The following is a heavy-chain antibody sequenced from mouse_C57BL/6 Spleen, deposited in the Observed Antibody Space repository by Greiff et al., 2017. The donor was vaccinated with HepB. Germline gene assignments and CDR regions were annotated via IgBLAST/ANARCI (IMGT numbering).Heavy chain of an antibody. CDR1: GFTFSSYG. J-gene: IGHJ3*01. CDR3: ARHPLYGSSLAWFAY. CDR2: ISSGGSYT. D-gene: IGHD1-1*01. V-gene: IGHV5-6*01. Sequence: EVQVVESGGDLVKPGGSLKLSCAASGFTFSSYGMSWVRQTPDKRLEWVATISSGGSYTYYPDSVKGRFTISRDNAKNTLYLQMSSLKSEDTAMYYCARHPLYGSSLAWFAYWGQGTLVTVSA.